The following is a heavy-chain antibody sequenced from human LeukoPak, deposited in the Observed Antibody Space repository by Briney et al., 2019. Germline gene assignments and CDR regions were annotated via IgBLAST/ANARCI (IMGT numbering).Heavy chain of an antibody. D-gene: IGHD6-19*01. CDR3: AKSRAYSSGALNY. CDR1: GFTVSSNY. V-gene: IGHV3-23*01. Sequence: GGSLRLSCAASGFTVSSNYMSWVRQAPGKGLEWVSAISGSGDSTYYADSVKGRFTISRDNSKNTLYLQMNSLRAEDTATYYCAKSRAYSSGALNYWGRGTLVTVSS. J-gene: IGHJ4*02. CDR2: ISGSGDST.